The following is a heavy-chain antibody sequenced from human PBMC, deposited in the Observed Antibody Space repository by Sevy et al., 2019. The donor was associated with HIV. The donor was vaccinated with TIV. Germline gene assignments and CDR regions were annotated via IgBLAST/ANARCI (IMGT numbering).Heavy chain of an antibody. CDR3: ITDPAYRGYDEEVINYYFYGMDV. V-gene: IGHV3-15*01. CDR2: IKSEFDGGTI. D-gene: IGHD5-12*01. J-gene: IGHJ6*02. CDR1: GFTFSSAW. Sequence: GGSLRLSCTASGFTFSSAWMSWVRQAPGKGLEWVGRIKSEFDGGTIDYAAPVKGRFSISREDSKTTVYLQMNSLKTEYTAVYYCITDPAYRGYDEEVINYYFYGMDVWGQGTTVTVSS.